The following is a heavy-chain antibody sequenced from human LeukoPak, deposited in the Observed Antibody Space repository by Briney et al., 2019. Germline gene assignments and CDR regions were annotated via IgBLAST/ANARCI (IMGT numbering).Heavy chain of an antibody. Sequence: PSETLSLTCTVSGGSITTSSYYWGWIRQPPGKGLEWIGNIYYSGSTYYNPSLKSRLTISLDTSQRQFSLRLSSVTAADTALYYCTRGSYDVLTGYSTLGEYWGQGTLVTVSS. CDR1: GGSITTSSYY. CDR3: TRGSYDVLTGYSTLGEY. J-gene: IGHJ4*02. CDR2: IYYSGST. V-gene: IGHV4-39*01. D-gene: IGHD3-9*01.